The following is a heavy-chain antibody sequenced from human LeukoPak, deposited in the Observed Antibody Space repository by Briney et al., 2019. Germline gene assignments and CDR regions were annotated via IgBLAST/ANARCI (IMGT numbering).Heavy chain of an antibody. J-gene: IGHJ6*02. CDR1: GYTFTGYF. D-gene: IGHD6-19*01. CDR2: INPNSGDT. V-gene: IGHV1-2*02. CDR3: ARDATVSGTFYGLDV. Sequence: ASVKVSCKASGYTFTGYFMHWVRQAPGQGLEWMGWINPNSGDTNYSQKFQGRVTMTRDTSISTAYMDLSRLRSDDTAVYYCARDATVSGTFYGLDVWGQGTTVTASS.